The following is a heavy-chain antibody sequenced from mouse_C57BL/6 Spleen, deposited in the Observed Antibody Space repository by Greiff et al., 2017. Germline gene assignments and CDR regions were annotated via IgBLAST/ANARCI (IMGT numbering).Heavy chain of an antibody. CDR2: INPNNGGT. Sequence: VQLQQSGPELVKPGASVTMSCKASGYTFTDYNMHWVKQSHGKSLEWIGYINPNNGGTSYNQKFKCKATLTVNKSSSTAYMELRSLTSEDSAVYYCARSEDPYYAMDYWGQGTSVTVSS. J-gene: IGHJ4*01. V-gene: IGHV1-22*01. CDR3: ARSEDPYYAMDY. CDR1: GYTFTDYN.